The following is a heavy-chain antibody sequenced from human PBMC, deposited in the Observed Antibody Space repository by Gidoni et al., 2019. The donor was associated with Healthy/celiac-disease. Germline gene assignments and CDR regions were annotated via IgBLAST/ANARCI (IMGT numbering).Heavy chain of an antibody. V-gene: IGHV3-21*01. J-gene: IGHJ4*02. Sequence: EVQLVESGCVLVQPVGSLRLSCAASGFSFRRYSMNWVSQDPGKGLEWVSSISSSSSYIYYADSGKGRFTISRDNAKNSLYLQMNSLRAEDTAVYYCARDFLPYCGGDCYPDYWGQGTLVTVSS. CDR3: ARDFLPYCGGDCYPDY. CDR2: ISSSSSYI. D-gene: IGHD2-21*02. CDR1: GFSFRRYS.